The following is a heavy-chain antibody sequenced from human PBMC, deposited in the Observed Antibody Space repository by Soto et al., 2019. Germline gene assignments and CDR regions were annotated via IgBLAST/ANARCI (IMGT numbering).Heavy chain of an antibody. D-gene: IGHD4-17*01. CDR2: IYYSGST. CDR3: ARVATVTPYVDY. CDR1: GGSISSGDYY. Sequence: PSETLSLTCTVSGGSISSGDYYWSWIRQPPGKGLEWIGYIYYSGSTYYNPSLKSRVTISVDTSKNQFSLKLSSVIAADTAVYYCARVATVTPYVDYWGQGTLVTVSS. V-gene: IGHV4-30-4*01. J-gene: IGHJ4*02.